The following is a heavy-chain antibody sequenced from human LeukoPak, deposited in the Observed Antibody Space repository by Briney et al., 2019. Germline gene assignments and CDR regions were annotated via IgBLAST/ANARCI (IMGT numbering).Heavy chain of an antibody. CDR2: IRNSGTAI. CDR1: GFTFSSYE. CDR3: ARAGYSMDTEYFQH. D-gene: IGHD5-18*01. V-gene: IGHV3-48*03. J-gene: IGHJ1*01. Sequence: PGGSLRLSCAASGFTFSSYEMNWVRQAPGKGLEWVSYIRNSGTAIYYADSVKGRFPISRDNAKSSLYLQMNSLRAEDTAVYYCARAGYSMDTEYFQHWGQGTLVTVSS.